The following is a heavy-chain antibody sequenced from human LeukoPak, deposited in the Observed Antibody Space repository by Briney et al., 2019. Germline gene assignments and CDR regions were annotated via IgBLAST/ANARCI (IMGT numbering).Heavy chain of an antibody. D-gene: IGHD1-1*01. CDR3: TCGATTRN. CDR2: IRSKANSYAT. CDR1: GLTFSGSA. V-gene: IGHV3-73*01. J-gene: IGHJ4*02. Sequence: GGSLRLSCAASGLTFSGSAMHWVRQASGKGLEWVGRIRSKANSYATAYAASVKGRFTISRDDSKNTAYLQMNSLKTEDTAVYYCTCGATTRNWGQGTLVTVSS.